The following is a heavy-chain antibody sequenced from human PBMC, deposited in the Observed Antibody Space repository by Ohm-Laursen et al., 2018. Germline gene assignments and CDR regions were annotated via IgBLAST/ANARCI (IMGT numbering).Heavy chain of an antibody. J-gene: IGHJ3*02. D-gene: IGHD1-1*01. CDR2: IYPGDSGT. CDR1: GYSFTSYW. CDR3: ARHGGIDDALEAFDI. V-gene: IGHV5-51*01. Sequence: ESLRISCKGSGYSFTSYWIGWVRQMPGKGLEWMGIIYPGDSGTRYSPSFQGQVTISADKSISTAYLQWSSLKASDTAMYYCARHGGIDDALEAFDIWGQGTMVTVSS.